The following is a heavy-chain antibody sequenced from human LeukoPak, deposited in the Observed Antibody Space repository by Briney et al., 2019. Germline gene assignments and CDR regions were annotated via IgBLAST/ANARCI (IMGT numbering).Heavy chain of an antibody. V-gene: IGHV1-46*01. Sequence: ASVKVSCKASGYTFSIYSVHWVRQAPGQGLDWVGTIDPHGGTTSFAQKFQGRVTLTRDMSTNTVSMELRSLRYEDTAVYFCAREGATREYTGDTWRYFFDFWGQGTLVTVSS. J-gene: IGHJ4*02. D-gene: IGHD4-17*01. CDR3: AREGATREYTGDTWRYFFDF. CDR1: GYTFSIYS. CDR2: IDPHGGTT.